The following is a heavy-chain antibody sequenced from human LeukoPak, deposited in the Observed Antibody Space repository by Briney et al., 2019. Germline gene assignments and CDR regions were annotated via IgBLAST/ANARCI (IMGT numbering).Heavy chain of an antibody. CDR3: ARGSYD. D-gene: IGHD5-12*01. J-gene: IGHJ4*02. CDR2: ISSSSSTI. Sequence: PGGSLRLSCAASGFTFSSYSMNWVHQAPGKGLEWVSYISSSSSTIYYADSVKGRFTISRDNAKNSLYLQMNSLRAEDTAVYYCARGSYDWGQGTLVTVSS. V-gene: IGHV3-48*01. CDR1: GFTFSSYS.